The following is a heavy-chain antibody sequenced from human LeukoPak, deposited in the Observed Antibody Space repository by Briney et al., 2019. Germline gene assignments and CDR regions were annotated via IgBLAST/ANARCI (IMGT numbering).Heavy chain of an antibody. V-gene: IGHV4-38-2*02. CDR2: INHRGST. CDR3: AGVGDTSGYYQHFDY. D-gene: IGHD3-22*01. J-gene: IGHJ4*01. CDR1: GYSISTDYY. Sequence: SETLSLTCSVSGYSISTDYYWGWIRQAPGKGLEWIGIINHRGSTNYDPSLKSRVTISPDTSKNQFSLKLSSVTAADTAVYYCAGVGDTSGYYQHFDYWGQGTLVTVSS.